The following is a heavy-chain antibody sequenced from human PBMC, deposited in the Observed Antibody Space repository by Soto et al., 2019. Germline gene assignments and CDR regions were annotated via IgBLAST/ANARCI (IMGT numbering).Heavy chain of an antibody. V-gene: IGHV3-23*01. D-gene: IGHD2-8*01. CDR1: GFTFSSHA. Sequence: PGGSLRLSCAVSGFTFSSHAMSWVRQAPGKGLEWISDISGSGGATYYADSVKGRFTISRDNSKNTLYLQMHSLRAEDTAIYYCADGGVYNWGQGTLVTVSS. J-gene: IGHJ4*02. CDR2: ISGSGGAT. CDR3: ADGGVYN.